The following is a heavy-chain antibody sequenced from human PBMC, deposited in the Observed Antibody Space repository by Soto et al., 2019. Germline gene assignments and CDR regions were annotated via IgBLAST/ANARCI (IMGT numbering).Heavy chain of an antibody. J-gene: IGHJ6*01. CDR3: AREPAALAGYSGYDLIYFYGMDV. D-gene: IGHD5-12*01. CDR2: IIPIFGTA. CDR1: GGTFSSYA. Sequence: SVKVSCKASGGTFSSYAISWVRQAPGQGLEWMGGIIPIFGTANYAQKFQGRVTITADESTSTAYMELSSLRSEDTAVYYCAREPAALAGYSGYDLIYFYGMDVWGQGTTVTVSS. V-gene: IGHV1-69*13.